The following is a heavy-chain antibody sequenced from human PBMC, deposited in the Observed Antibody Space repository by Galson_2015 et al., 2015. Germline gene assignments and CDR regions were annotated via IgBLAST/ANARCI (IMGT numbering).Heavy chain of an antibody. CDR1: GFTVSSNY. Sequence: SLRLSCAASGFTVSSNYMSWVRQAPGKGLEWVSVIYSGGSTYYADSVKGRFTISRDNSKNTLYLQMNSLRAEDTAVYYCARGGAIVVVTATAFDIWGQGTMVTVSS. CDR3: ARGGAIVVVTATAFDI. D-gene: IGHD2-21*02. V-gene: IGHV3-66*02. CDR2: IYSGGST. J-gene: IGHJ3*02.